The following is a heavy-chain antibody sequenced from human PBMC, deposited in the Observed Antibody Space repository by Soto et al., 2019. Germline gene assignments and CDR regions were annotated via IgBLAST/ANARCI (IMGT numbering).Heavy chain of an antibody. Sequence: EVQLMESGGGLVQPGASLRLSCVASGFTFNTYSMTWVRQAPGKGLQWVSYISSSSSSIYYADSVKGRFTISRDNAKNSLYLQMNSLRDEDTAVYYCARPGGYGMDVWGQGTTVTVSS. CDR2: ISSSSSSI. V-gene: IGHV3-48*02. CDR3: ARPGGYGMDV. J-gene: IGHJ6*02. D-gene: IGHD3-10*01. CDR1: GFTFNTYS.